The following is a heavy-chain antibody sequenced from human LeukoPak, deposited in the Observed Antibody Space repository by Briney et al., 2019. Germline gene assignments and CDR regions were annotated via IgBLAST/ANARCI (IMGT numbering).Heavy chain of an antibody. CDR2: IYTSGST. Sequence: SETLSLPCSVSGGSISRYYWSWIRQPPGKGVEWIGYIYTSGSTNYNPSLKSRVTISVDTSKNQFSLKLSSVTAADTAVYYCARLNVGNYFPLGWFDPWGQGALVTVSS. CDR3: ARLNVGNYFPLGWFDP. V-gene: IGHV4-4*09. D-gene: IGHD4-11*01. CDR1: GGSISRYY. J-gene: IGHJ5*02.